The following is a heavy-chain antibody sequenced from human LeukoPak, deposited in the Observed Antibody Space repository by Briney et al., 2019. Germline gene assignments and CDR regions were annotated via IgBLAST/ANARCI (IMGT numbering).Heavy chain of an antibody. J-gene: IGHJ4*02. V-gene: IGHV3-48*04. CDR3: AREGRVSGYDFDC. CDR2: ISSGSSTI. CDR1: GFIFSSNS. Sequence: GGSLRLSCAASGFIFSSNSMNWVRQAPGKGLEWVSYISSGSSTIYYADSVKGRFTISRDNAKRSLYLQMNSLRVEDTAVYYCAREGRVSGYDFDCWGQGTLVTVSS. D-gene: IGHD5-12*01.